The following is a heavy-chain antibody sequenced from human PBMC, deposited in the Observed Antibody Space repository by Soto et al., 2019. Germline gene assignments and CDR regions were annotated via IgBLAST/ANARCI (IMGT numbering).Heavy chain of an antibody. CDR3: ASCRRYDYPDY. CDR2: IYYSGST. D-gene: IGHD5-12*01. J-gene: IGHJ4*02. V-gene: IGHV4-31*03. Sequence: QVQLQESGPGLVKPSQTLSLTCTVSGDSISSGGYYWTWIRQHPGKGLEWIGYIYYSGSTYYNPSLKGRVTMSVDTSKNQFSLKLSSVTAADTAVYYCASCRRYDYPDYWGQGTLVTVSS. CDR1: GDSISSGGYY.